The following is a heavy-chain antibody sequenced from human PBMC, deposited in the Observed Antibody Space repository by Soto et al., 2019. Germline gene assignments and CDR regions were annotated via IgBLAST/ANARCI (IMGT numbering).Heavy chain of an antibody. D-gene: IGHD3-10*01. J-gene: IGHJ6*02. CDR3: ARFYYGSGNYYYYGMDV. Sequence: QVQLQQWGAGLLKPSETLSLTCAVYGGSFSGYYWSWIRQPPGKGLEWIGEINHSGSTNYNPSLKSRVTISVDTSKNQFSLKLSSVTAADTAVYYCARFYYGSGNYYYYGMDVWGQGTTVTVSS. V-gene: IGHV4-34*01. CDR1: GGSFSGYY. CDR2: INHSGST.